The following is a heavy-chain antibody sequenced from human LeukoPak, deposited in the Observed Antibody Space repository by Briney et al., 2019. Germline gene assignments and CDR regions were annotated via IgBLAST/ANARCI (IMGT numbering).Heavy chain of an antibody. V-gene: IGHV5-51*01. CDR2: HFTVDSDT. J-gene: IGHJ4*02. D-gene: IGHD1-26*01. CDR3: AKLPSGSYGYFDY. Sequence: MGIHFTVDSDTRYSPSFQGQVTISADKSISTAYLQWSSLKASDTAMYYCAKLPSGSYGYFDYWGQGTLVTVSS.